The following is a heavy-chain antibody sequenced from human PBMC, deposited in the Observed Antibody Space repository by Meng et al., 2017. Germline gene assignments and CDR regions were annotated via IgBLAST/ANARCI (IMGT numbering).Heavy chain of an antibody. Sequence: GQFGASGGGVLTRWSSLGHAFAASAFTCSSQSMQWVGKDQGKWLEWVDGTYYDVSHKYYADSVKGRFTNSRDNYKNTLYLPVTSVRDEDTAVYYCAHFDYWGQGTLVTVSS. CDR3: AHFDY. J-gene: IGHJ4*02. CDR2: TYYDVSHK. V-gene: IGHV3-30*01. CDR1: AFTCSSQS.